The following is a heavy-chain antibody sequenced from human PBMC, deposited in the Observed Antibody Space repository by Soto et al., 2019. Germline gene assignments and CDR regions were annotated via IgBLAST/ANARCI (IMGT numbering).Heavy chain of an antibody. CDR2: IYYSGST. CDR3: ARDISMIGNWFDP. Sequence: SETLSLTCTVSGGSISSYYWSWIRQPPGKGLEWIGYIYYSGSTNYNPSLKSRVTISVDTSKNQFSLKLSSVTAADTAVYYCARDISMIGNWFDPWGQGTLVTVS. D-gene: IGHD3-22*01. V-gene: IGHV4-59*01. J-gene: IGHJ5*02. CDR1: GGSISSYY.